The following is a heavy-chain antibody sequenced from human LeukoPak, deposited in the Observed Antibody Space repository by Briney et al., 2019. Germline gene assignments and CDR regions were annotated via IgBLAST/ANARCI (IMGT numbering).Heavy chain of an antibody. D-gene: IGHD4-23*01. V-gene: IGHV1-18*01. J-gene: IGHJ6*02. CDR3: ARGFRRWDYYDGMDV. CDR1: GYTFTSYG. Sequence: AAVKVSCKASGYTFTSYGISWVRQAPGQGLEWMGWISAYNGKTTYAQKLQGRVTLTTDTSTSTAYMELRSLRCDDTAVYYCARGFRRWDYYDGMDVWGQRTTVTLSS. CDR2: ISAYNGKT.